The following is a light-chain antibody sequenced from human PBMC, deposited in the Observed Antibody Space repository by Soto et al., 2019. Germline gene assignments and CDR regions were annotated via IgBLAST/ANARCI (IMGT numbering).Light chain of an antibody. CDR1: SSDVGGFNS. CDR3: SSYTSSMTNV. J-gene: IGLJ1*01. Sequence: SVLTQPASVSGSPGQSITISCTGTSSDVGGFNSVSWYQLRPGTAPKLILYDVVVRPSGVSYRFSGSKSGNTASLTISGLPAADEADYFCSSYTSSMTNVFGSGSKVTVL. V-gene: IGLV2-14*03. CDR2: DVV.